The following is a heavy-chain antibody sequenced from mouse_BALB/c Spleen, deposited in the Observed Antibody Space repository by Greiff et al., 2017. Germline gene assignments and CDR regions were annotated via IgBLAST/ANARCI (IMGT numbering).Heavy chain of an antibody. CDR1: GFTFSDYY. D-gene: IGHD2-3*01. CDR3: AREKTRWLHTSMDY. Sequence: EVQGVESGGGLVKPGGSLKLSCAASGFTFSDYYMYWVRQTPEKRLEWVATISDGGSYTYYPDSVMGRFTISRDNAKNNLYLQMSSLKSEDTAMYYCAREKTRWLHTSMDYWGQGTSVTVSS. V-gene: IGHV5-4*02. CDR2: ISDGGSYT. J-gene: IGHJ4*01.